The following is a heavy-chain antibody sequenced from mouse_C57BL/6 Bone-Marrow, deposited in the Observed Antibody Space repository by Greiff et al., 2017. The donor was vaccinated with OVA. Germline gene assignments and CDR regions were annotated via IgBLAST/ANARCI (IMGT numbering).Heavy chain of an antibody. CDR2: IYPRSGNT. D-gene: IGHD1-1*01. CDR3: ARSVYFQGYFDY. V-gene: IGHV1-81*01. CDR1: GYTFTSYG. J-gene: IGHJ2*01. Sequence: VQLQQSGAELARPGASVKLSCKASGYTFTSYGISWVKQRTGQGLEWIGEIYPRSGNTYYNEKFKGKATLTADKSSSTAYMELRSLTSEDSAVYFCARSVYFQGYFDYWGQGTTLTVSS.